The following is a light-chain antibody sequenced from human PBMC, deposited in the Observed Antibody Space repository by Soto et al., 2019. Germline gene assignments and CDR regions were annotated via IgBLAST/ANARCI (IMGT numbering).Light chain of an antibody. V-gene: IGKV3-20*01. CDR2: GGS. Sequence: EIVLTQSPGTLSLSPGERATLSCRASQSLTNSRLAWYQQKPGQAPKVLIYGGSNRATGIPDRFSGSGSGTDFTLTISRLEPEDFAVYYCHQYATSPLTFGGGTKVEI. CDR1: QSLTNSR. J-gene: IGKJ4*01. CDR3: HQYATSPLT.